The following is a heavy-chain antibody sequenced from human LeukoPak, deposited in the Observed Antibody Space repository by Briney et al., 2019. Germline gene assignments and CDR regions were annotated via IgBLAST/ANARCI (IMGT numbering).Heavy chain of an antibody. CDR2: INPNSGGT. J-gene: IGHJ4*02. CDR3: ARDSGGTLYSSSWFGCFDY. D-gene: IGHD6-13*01. CDR1: GYTFTGYY. Sequence: GASVKVSCKASGYTFTGYYMHWVRQAPGQGLEWMGWINPNSGGTNYAQKFQGRVTMTRDTSISTAYMELSRLRSDDTAVYYCARDSGGTLYSSSWFGCFDYWGQGTLVTVSS. V-gene: IGHV1-2*02.